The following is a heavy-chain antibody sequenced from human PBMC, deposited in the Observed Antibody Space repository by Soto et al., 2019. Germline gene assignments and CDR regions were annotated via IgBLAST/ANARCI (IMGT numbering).Heavy chain of an antibody. CDR1: EYTFTKYW. D-gene: IGHD2-2*01. CDR3: ARSDIIVVPPAVPAEFFLH. J-gene: IGHJ1*01. CDR2: IYPGDSDT. V-gene: IGHV5-51*01. Sequence: GESLKISCNASEYTFTKYWFGRVRQMPGKGLEWMGIIYPGDSDTRYSPSFRGHVTISADKSVSTAYLQWSSLKASDTAMYYCARSDIIVVPPAVPAEFFLHWGQGTLVTVSS.